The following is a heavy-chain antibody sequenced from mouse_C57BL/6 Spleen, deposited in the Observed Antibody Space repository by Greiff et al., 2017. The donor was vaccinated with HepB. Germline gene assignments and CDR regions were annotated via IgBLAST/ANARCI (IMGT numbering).Heavy chain of an antibody. D-gene: IGHD1-1*01. J-gene: IGHJ2*01. CDR3: AREKGGITTGNYFDY. V-gene: IGHV5-4*01. CDR1: GFTFSSYA. Sequence: DVQLVESGGGLVKPGGSLKLSCAASGFTFSSYAMSWVRQTPEKRLEWVATISDGGSYTYYPDNVKGRFTISRDNAKNNLYLQMSHLKSEDTAMYYCAREKGGITTGNYFDYWGQGTTLTVSS. CDR2: ISDGGSYT.